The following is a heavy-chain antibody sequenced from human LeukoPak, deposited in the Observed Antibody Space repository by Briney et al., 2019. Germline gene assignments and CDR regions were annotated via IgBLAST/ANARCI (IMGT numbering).Heavy chain of an antibody. CDR2: IYYSGST. V-gene: IGHV4-59*01. Sequence: PSETLSLTCTVSGGSISSYHWSWFRQAPGKGLEWIGYIYYSGSTNYNPSLKSRVTISVDTSKNQFSLKLSSVTAADTAVYYCARGPTVIYYYYGMDVWGQGTTVTVSS. CDR3: ARGPTVIYYYYGMDV. D-gene: IGHD4-11*01. CDR1: GGSISSYH. J-gene: IGHJ6*02.